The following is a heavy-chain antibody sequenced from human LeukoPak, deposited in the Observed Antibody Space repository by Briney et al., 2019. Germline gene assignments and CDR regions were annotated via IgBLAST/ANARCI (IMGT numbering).Heavy chain of an antibody. V-gene: IGHV4-34*01. CDR2: INHSGST. Sequence: PGGSLRLSCAASGFTFSTYSMNWIRQPPGKGLEWIGEINHSGSTNYNPSLKSRVTISVDTSKNQFSLKLSSVTAADTAVYYCARDYGDYGGGWFDPWGQGTLVTVSS. CDR3: ARDYGDYGGGWFDP. J-gene: IGHJ5*02. CDR1: GFTFSTYS. D-gene: IGHD4-17*01.